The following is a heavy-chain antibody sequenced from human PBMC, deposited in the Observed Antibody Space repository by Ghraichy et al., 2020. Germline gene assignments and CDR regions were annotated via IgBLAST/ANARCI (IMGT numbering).Heavy chain of an antibody. Sequence: GGSLRLSCAASGFTFDDYAMHWVRQAPGKGLEWVSGISWNSGSIGYADSVKGRFTISRDNGRNSLYLRMNSLTTVDTGFYFCAKGIRDGFHYAIDSWGQGTLVTVSS. CDR2: ISWNSGSI. V-gene: IGHV3-9*01. CDR3: AKGIRDGFHYAIDS. J-gene: IGHJ4*02. CDR1: GFTFDDYA. D-gene: IGHD5-24*01.